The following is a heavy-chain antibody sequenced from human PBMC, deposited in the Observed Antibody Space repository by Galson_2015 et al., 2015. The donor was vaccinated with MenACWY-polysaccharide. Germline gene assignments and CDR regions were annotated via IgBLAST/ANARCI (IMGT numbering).Heavy chain of an antibody. CDR2: INHSGDT. V-gene: IGHV4-34*01. Sequence: LSLTCAVHGGSFNGFYWSWIRQTPGKGLEWIGEINHSGDTNYNPSLKCRVSLVVDTSQNQFSLRVTTVTAADTAVYYCARGGRQDYYDSGTIYSYYYYSGMDVWGRGTTVTVSS. D-gene: IGHD3-10*01. J-gene: IGHJ6*02. CDR1: GGSFNGFY. CDR3: ARGGRQDYYDSGTIYSYYYYSGMDV.